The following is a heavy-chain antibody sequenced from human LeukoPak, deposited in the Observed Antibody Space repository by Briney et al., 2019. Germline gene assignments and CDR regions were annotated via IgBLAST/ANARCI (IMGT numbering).Heavy chain of an antibody. CDR1: GFTFSSYW. Sequence: PGGSLRLSCAASGFTFSSYWMSWVRQAPGKGLEWVANIKQDGSEKYYVDSVKGRFTISRDNAKNSLYLQMNSLRAEDTALYYCAKAIGGVNRNAFDIWGQGTMVTVSS. D-gene: IGHD2-21*01. J-gene: IGHJ3*02. CDR2: IKQDGSEK. CDR3: AKAIGGVNRNAFDI. V-gene: IGHV3-7*03.